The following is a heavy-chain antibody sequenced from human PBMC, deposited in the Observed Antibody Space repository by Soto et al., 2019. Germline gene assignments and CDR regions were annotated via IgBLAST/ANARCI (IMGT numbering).Heavy chain of an antibody. CDR2: IYHGLSI. J-gene: IGHJ4*02. V-gene: IGHV4-34*01. Sequence: PSETLSLTCAVYSGSFSGYYWSWIRRPPGKGLEWIGEIYHGLSIVYNPSLKSRVTISGDSSKNQFSLKLSSVTAADTAVYYCARHGGYYFDYWGQGTLVTSPQ. D-gene: IGHD3-16*01. CDR3: ARHGGYYFDY. CDR1: SGSFSGYY.